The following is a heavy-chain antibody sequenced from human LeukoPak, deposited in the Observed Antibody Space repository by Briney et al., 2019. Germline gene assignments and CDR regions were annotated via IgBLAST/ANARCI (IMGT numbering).Heavy chain of an antibody. D-gene: IGHD6-13*01. CDR2: ISSSCSTI. CDR1: GFTFSSYE. V-gene: IGHV3-48*03. CDR3: GSMAAAGTFDY. Sequence: GGSLRLSCAASGFTFSSYEMNWVRQAPGKGLEWVSYISSSCSTIYYADSVKGRFTISRDNAKNSLYLQMNSLRAEDTAVYYCGSMAAAGTFDYWGQGTLVTVSS. J-gene: IGHJ4*02.